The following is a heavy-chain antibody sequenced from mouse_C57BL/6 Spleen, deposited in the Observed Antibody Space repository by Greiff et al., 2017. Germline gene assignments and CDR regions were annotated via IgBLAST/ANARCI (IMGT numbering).Heavy chain of an antibody. CDR1: GYTFTSYW. D-gene: IGHD4-1*01. CDR2: IYPGSGST. Sequence: VKLQQPGAELVKPGASVKMSCKASGYTFTSYWITWVKQRPGQGLEWIGDIYPGSGSTNYNEKFKSKATLTVDTSSSTAYMQLSSLTSEDSAVYYCARRLGRYFDVWGTGTTVTVSS. V-gene: IGHV1-55*01. CDR3: ARRLGRYFDV. J-gene: IGHJ1*03.